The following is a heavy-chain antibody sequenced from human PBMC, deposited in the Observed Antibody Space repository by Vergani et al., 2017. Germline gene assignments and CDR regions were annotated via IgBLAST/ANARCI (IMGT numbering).Heavy chain of an antibody. CDR2: IRADNGDT. V-gene: IGHV1-18*04. CDR3: ARDPHIAVAGIAKYGMDV. Sequence: QVQLVQSGPEMKQPGASVKVSCKASGYTFFNYGVNWIRRAPGQGFEWLGWIRADNGDTRYAPRLQDRVTLTTDSSTSTAYMELRSLKSDDTAVYYCARDPHIAVAGIAKYGMDVWGQGTTVTVSS. CDR1: GYTFFNYG. J-gene: IGHJ6*02. D-gene: IGHD6-19*01.